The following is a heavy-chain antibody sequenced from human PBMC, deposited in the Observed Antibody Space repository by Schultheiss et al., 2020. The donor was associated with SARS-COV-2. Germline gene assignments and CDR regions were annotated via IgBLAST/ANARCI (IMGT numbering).Heavy chain of an antibody. CDR3: ARYDILWTGAYYYYMDV. V-gene: IGHV5-51*01. Sequence: GESLKISCKGSGYTFSSYWIGWVRQMPGKGLEWMGIIYPGDSDTRYSPSFQGQVTISADKSISTAYLQLSSLKASDTAMYYCARYDILWTGAYYYYMDVWGKGTTVTVSS. J-gene: IGHJ6*03. CDR1: GYTFSSYW. D-gene: IGHD3/OR15-3a*01. CDR2: IYPGDSDT.